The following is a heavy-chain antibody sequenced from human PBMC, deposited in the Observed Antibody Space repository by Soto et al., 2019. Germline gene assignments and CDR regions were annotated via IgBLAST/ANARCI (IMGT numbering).Heavy chain of an antibody. V-gene: IGHV3-30*18. CDR2: ISYDGTNE. CDR1: GFTFSNYG. J-gene: IGHJ3*02. Sequence: QVQLVESGGGVVQPGRSRRLSCAASGFTFSNYGMHWVRQAPGKGLEWVAAISYDGTNEYYADSVKGRFTISRDDTENTLFVQMNSLRPEDTAVYYCAKDHETFGGPFGSDIWGQGTRVTVSS. D-gene: IGHD3-10*01. CDR3: AKDHETFGGPFGSDI.